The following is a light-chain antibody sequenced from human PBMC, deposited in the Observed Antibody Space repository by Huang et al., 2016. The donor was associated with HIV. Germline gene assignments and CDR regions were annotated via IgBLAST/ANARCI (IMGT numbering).Light chain of an antibody. J-gene: IGKJ1*01. CDR3: MQASHGAAT. Sequence: DVLQTQSPLSLPVTLGQPAFIPCKSNQSLVYGDGNIYLNWFHQRPGHSPRRLIYKLSNRDSGVPDRFSAGGSGTDFTLWISEVEAEDVGDYYCMQASHGAATFGQGTRVDIK. CDR1: QSLVYGDGNIY. V-gene: IGKV2-30*01. CDR2: KLS.